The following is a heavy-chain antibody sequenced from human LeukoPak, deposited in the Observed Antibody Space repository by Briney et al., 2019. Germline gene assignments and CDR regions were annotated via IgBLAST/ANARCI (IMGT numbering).Heavy chain of an antibody. D-gene: IGHD3-22*01. Sequence: QTGGSLRLSCAASGFTFSSYSMNWVRQAPGKGLEWVSSISSSSSYIYYADSVKGRFTISRDNAKNSLYLQMNSLRAEDTAVYYCARDQHYYDSSGYTTFDYWGQGTLVTVSS. J-gene: IGHJ4*02. V-gene: IGHV3-21*01. CDR2: ISSSSSYI. CDR3: ARDQHYYDSSGYTTFDY. CDR1: GFTFSSYS.